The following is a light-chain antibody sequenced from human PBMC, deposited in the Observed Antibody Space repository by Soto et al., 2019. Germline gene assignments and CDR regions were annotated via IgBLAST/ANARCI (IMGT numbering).Light chain of an antibody. CDR1: QSVSSNH. CDR2: AAS. J-gene: IGKJ1*01. Sequence: DIVLTQSPGTLSLSPGERATLYCRASQSVSSNHLAWYQQKPGQAPRLLIYAASTRATGIPARFSGSGSGTDFTLTISSLQAEDVAVYYCQQYYSTPWTFRQGTKVDIK. V-gene: IGKV3-20*01. CDR3: QQYYSTPWT.